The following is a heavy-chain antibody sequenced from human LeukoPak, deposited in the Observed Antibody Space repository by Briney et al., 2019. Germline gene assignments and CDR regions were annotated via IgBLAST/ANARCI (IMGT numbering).Heavy chain of an antibody. Sequence: GGSLRLSCAASGFTFSSYSMNWVRQAPGKGLEWVSSISSSSSYIYYADSVKGRFTISRDNAKNSLYLQMNSLRVEDTAVYYCAREDRNIIGNDAMDLWGQGTTVIVSS. D-gene: IGHD2/OR15-2a*01. CDR2: ISSSSSYI. J-gene: IGHJ3*01. CDR3: AREDRNIIGNDAMDL. V-gene: IGHV3-21*01. CDR1: GFTFSSYS.